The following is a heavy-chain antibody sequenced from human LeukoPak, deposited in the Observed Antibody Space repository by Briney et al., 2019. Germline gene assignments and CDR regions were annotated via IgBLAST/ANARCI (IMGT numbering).Heavy chain of an antibody. V-gene: IGHV3-73*01. Sequence: GGSLRLSCAASGFTFSNAWMSWVRQAPGKGLEWVGRIRSKANSYATVYAASVKGRFTISRDDSKNTAYLQMNSLKTEDTAVYYCTRTSDTLTGYTPREAYYYYYHMDVWGKGTTVTISS. CDR2: IRSKANSYAT. J-gene: IGHJ6*03. CDR3: TRTSDTLTGYTPREAYYYYYHMDV. D-gene: IGHD3-9*01. CDR1: GFTFSNAW.